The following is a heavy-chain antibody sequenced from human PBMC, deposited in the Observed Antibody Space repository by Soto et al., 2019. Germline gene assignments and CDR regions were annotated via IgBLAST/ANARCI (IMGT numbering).Heavy chain of an antibody. D-gene: IGHD5-12*01. CDR2: TYYRSKWYN. CDR1: GDSVSSNSAA. CDR3: AREDIVATGEGYFDL. V-gene: IGHV6-1*01. J-gene: IGHJ2*01. Sequence: LLMQSQTLSLTCAISGDSVSSNSAAWNWIRQSPSRGLEWLGRTYYRSKWYNDYAVSVKSRITINPDTSKNQFSLQLNSVTPEDTAVYYCAREDIVATGEGYFDLWGRGTLVTVSS.